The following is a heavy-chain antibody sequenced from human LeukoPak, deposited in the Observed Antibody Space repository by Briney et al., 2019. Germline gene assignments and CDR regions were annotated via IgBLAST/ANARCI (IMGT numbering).Heavy chain of an antibody. V-gene: IGHV3-7*01. J-gene: IGHJ4*02. CDR1: GFTFSRYW. Sequence: GGSLRLSCAASGFTFSRYWMSWVRQAPGKGLECVAMINEDGSAGYYVDSAKGRFTISRDNAKNSLYLQMNNPRAGDTAVYYCAGEPRSLAYWGQGALFTVSS. CDR3: AGEPRSLAY. D-gene: IGHD3-16*01. CDR2: INEDGSAG.